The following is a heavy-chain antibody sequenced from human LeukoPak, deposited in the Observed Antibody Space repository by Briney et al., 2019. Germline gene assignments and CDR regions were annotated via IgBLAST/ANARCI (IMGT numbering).Heavy chain of an antibody. Sequence: GGSLRLSCAASGFTFSSYGMHWVRQAPGKGLEWVAVISYDGSNKYYADSVKGRFTISRDNSKNTPYLQMNSLRAEDTAVYYCARMYYYDSSGTYALGYWGQGTLVTVSS. J-gene: IGHJ4*02. CDR3: ARMYYYDSSGTYALGY. CDR1: GFTFSSYG. CDR2: ISYDGSNK. D-gene: IGHD3-22*01. V-gene: IGHV3-30*03.